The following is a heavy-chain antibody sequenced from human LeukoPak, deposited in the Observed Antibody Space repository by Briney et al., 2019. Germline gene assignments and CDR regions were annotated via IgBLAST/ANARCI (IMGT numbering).Heavy chain of an antibody. CDR3: AKDYCNNCVCYYFDY. Sequence: GGSLRLSCAASGVTFSSYGMHWGRQAPGRGLEWVAIISYDGSNKYYADSVRGRFTISRDNSKNTLYLQMNSLRAEDTAVYYCAKDYCNNCVCYYFDYWGQGTLVTVSS. J-gene: IGHJ4*02. CDR1: GVTFSSYG. CDR2: ISYDGSNK. V-gene: IGHV3-30*18. D-gene: IGHD2-8*01.